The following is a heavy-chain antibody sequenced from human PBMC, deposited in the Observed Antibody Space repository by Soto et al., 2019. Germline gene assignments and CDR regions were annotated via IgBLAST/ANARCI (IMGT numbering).Heavy chain of an antibody. J-gene: IGHJ4*02. Sequence: HPGGSLRRSGAASQFIFSNFAMSCVRQAQGKGLEWVSAISGPGGSTYYADSVKGRFTISRDNSKSTLYLQMNSLRADDTAIYHCPNDHRVAPTRTTNFASWGQGTLVTVPS. CDR2: ISGPGGST. CDR1: QFIFSNFA. V-gene: IGHV3-23*01. CDR3: PNDHRVAPTRTTNFAS. D-gene: IGHD1-7*01.